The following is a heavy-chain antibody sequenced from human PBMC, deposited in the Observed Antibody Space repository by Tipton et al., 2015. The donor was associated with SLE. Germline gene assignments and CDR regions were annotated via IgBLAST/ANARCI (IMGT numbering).Heavy chain of an antibody. CDR3: ARENRIAVAGYYYMDV. D-gene: IGHD6-19*01. J-gene: IGHJ6*03. V-gene: IGHV4-61*09. Sequence: LRLSCTVSGGSISSGSYYWSWIRQPAGKGLEWIGYIYTSGSTNYNPSLKSRVTISVDTSKNQFSLKLSSVTAADTAVYYCARENRIAVAGYYYMDVWGKGTTVTVSS. CDR1: GGSISSGSYY. CDR2: IYTSGST.